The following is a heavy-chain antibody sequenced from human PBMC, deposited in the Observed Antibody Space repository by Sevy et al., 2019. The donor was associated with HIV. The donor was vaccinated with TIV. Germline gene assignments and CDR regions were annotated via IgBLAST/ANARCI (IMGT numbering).Heavy chain of an antibody. Sequence: GGSLRLSCAASEFTFTSYGMHWVRQAPGKGLEWVAVISYDGSNKYYADSVKGRFTISRDKSKNTLYLQMNSLRAEDTAVYYCAKAPRGYSYASFFDYWGQGTLVTVSS. D-gene: IGHD5-18*01. CDR3: AKAPRGYSYASFFDY. CDR2: ISYDGSNK. J-gene: IGHJ4*02. CDR1: EFTFTSYG. V-gene: IGHV3-30*18.